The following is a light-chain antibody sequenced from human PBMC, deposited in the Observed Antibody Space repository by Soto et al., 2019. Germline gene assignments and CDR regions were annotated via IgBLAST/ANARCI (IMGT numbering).Light chain of an antibody. Sequence: EIVLTQSPATLSLSPGNRATLSCRASQSVSGYLAWYQQKPGQAPRLLIYDASNRATGIPARFSGSGSGTDFPLPITSLELEDFAVYYCKQRSNWPSTFGGGTKVEI. CDR3: KQRSNWPST. CDR2: DAS. J-gene: IGKJ4*01. CDR1: QSVSGY. V-gene: IGKV3-11*01.